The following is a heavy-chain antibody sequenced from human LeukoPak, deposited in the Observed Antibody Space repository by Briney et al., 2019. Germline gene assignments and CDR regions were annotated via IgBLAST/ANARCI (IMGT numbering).Heavy chain of an antibody. CDR2: ISSSSDYI. CDR1: EFTFSSYN. V-gene: IGHV3-21*06. CDR3: ARVFMNYFGSAFDY. J-gene: IGHJ4*02. Sequence: GGSLRLSCAASEFTFSSYNMNWVRQAPGKGLEWVSSISSSSDYIYYADSVKGRFTISRDNAKNSLYLDMHNLRGDDTAVYYCARVFMNYFGSAFDYWGQGSLVTVSS. D-gene: IGHD3-10*01.